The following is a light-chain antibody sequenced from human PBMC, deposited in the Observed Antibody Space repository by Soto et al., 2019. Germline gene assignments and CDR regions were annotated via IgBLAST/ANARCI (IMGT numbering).Light chain of an antibody. CDR2: DAS. Sequence: DIQMTQSPSSLSASVGDRVTITCQASQDISNYLNWYQQKPGKAPKLLIYDASNLETGVPSRFSGSGSGTDFTFTISSLQPEDIATYYCQQYDNPMITFGPGTKVDSK. V-gene: IGKV1-33*01. J-gene: IGKJ3*01. CDR3: QQYDNPMIT. CDR1: QDISNY.